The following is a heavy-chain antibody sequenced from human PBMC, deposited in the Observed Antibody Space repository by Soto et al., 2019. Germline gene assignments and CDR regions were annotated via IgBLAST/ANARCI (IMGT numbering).Heavy chain of an antibody. CDR3: AGLPSTAARPNWFDP. CDR1: GGSISSGGYY. CDR2: IYYSGST. D-gene: IGHD6-6*01. J-gene: IGHJ5*02. V-gene: IGHV4-31*03. Sequence: SETLSLTCTVSGGSISSGGYYWSWIRQHPGKGLEWIGYIYYSGSTYYNQSLKSRVTISVDTSKNQFSLKLSSVTAADPAVYYCAGLPSTAARPNWFDPWGQGTLVTVSS.